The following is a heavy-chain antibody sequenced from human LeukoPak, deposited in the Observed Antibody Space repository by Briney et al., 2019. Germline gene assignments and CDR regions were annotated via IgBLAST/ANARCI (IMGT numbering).Heavy chain of an antibody. D-gene: IGHD4-17*01. Sequence: ASVKVSCKASGYTFSSFAMNWVRQAPGQGLEWMGWINTNTGNPTYAQGFTGRFVFSLDTSVSTAYLQISSLQAEDTAVYYCARSNNDGDYLGVGFDYWGQGTLVTVSS. V-gene: IGHV7-4-1*02. CDR2: INTNTGNP. CDR1: GYTFSSFA. CDR3: ARSNNDGDYLGVGFDY. J-gene: IGHJ4*02.